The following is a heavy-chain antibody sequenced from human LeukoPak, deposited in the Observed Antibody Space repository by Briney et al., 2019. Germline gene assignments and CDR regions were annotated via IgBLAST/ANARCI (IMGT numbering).Heavy chain of an antibody. CDR3: AKAGLGGYDGGVVAYFDY. D-gene: IGHD5-12*01. V-gene: IGHV3-30*18. CDR2: ISYDGSNK. J-gene: IGHJ4*02. CDR1: GFTFSSYG. Sequence: GRSLRLSCAASGFTFSSYGMHWVRQAPGKGLEWVAVISYDGSNKYYADSVKGRFTISRDNSKSTLYLQMNSLRVEDTAVYYCAKAGLGGYDGGVVAYFDYWGQGTLVAVSS.